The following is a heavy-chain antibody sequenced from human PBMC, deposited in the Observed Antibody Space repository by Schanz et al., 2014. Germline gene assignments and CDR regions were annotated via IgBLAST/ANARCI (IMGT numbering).Heavy chain of an antibody. Sequence: QVQLQESGPGLVKSSETLSLTCTVSGGSISSFYWGWIRQPAGKGLEWIGRIYTSGSTNYNPSLKGRVTMSLDTSENQFSRKLRSVTAADTAVYYCARARVIVGATVSWFDPWGQGTLVTVSS. V-gene: IGHV4-4*07. D-gene: IGHD1-26*01. J-gene: IGHJ5*02. CDR1: GGSISSFY. CDR2: IYTSGST. CDR3: ARARVIVGATVSWFDP.